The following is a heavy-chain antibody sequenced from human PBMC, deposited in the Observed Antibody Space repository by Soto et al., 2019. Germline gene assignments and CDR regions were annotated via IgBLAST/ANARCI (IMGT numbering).Heavy chain of an antibody. D-gene: IGHD3-3*01. CDR2: IIPIFGTA. J-gene: IGHJ6*02. CDR3: ARVKYYDFWSGYYKVLERRGGGRDV. V-gene: IGHV1-69*13. CDR1: GGTFSSYA. Sequence: SVKVSCKASGGTFSSYAISWVRQAPGQGLERMGGIIPIFGTANYAQKFQGRVTITADESTSTAYMELSSLRSEDTAVYYCARVKYYDFWSGYYKVLERRGGGRDVWGQGTTVTVSS.